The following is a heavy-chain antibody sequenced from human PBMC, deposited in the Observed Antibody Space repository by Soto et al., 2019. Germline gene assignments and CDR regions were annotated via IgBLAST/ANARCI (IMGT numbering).Heavy chain of an antibody. CDR3: AKQRADYGSGADTFYFDS. V-gene: IGHV3-23*01. D-gene: IGHD3-10*01. CDR2: LSGSGGTT. Sequence: ASVKVSCKASGYTFTSYGISWVRQAPGKGLEWVSSLSGSGGTTYYADSVKGRFIISRDNSKNTLYLLMNSLRAEDTALYYCAKQRADYGSGADTFYFDSWGQGALVTVSS. J-gene: IGHJ4*02. CDR1: GYTFTSYG.